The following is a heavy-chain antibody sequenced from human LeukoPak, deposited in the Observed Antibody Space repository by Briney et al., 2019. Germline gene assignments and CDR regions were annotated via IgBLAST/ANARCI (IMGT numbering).Heavy chain of an antibody. CDR3: AKLIGSSSDIG. V-gene: IGHV3-23*01. Sequence: GGSLRLSCAASGFTFSSNAVSWVRQAPERGLEWVSSISDSGGSTYYADSVKGRFTISRDNSKNTLYLQMNGLRAEDTAMYYCAKLIGSSSDIGWGQGTLVTVSS. CDR1: GFTFSSNA. D-gene: IGHD2-15*01. J-gene: IGHJ4*02. CDR2: ISDSGGST.